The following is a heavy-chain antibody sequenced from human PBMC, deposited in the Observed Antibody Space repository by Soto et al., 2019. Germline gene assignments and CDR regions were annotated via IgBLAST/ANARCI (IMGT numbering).Heavy chain of an antibody. CDR3: AKELGYYDSSGNPSGY. CDR1: GFTFSSYA. D-gene: IGHD3-22*01. V-gene: IGHV3-23*01. Sequence: EVQLLESGGGLVQPGGSLRLSCAASGFTFSSYAMSWVRQAPGKGLEWVSAISGSGGSTYYADSVKGRFTISRDNSKNTLYLQMNSLRAEDTAVYYCAKELGYYDSSGNPSGYWGQGTLVTVSS. J-gene: IGHJ4*02. CDR2: ISGSGGST.